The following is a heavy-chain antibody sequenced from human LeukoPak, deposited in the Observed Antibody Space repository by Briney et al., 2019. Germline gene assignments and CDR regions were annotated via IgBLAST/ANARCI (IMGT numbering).Heavy chain of an antibody. CDR3: ARDLTMKSYWFDP. Sequence: GSVKVSCKASGYTFTSYGISRVRRAPGQGLEWMGWISAYNGNTNYAQKLQGRVTMTTDKSTSTAYMELRSLRSDDTAVYYCARDLTMKSYWFDPCCQGTRVTVSS. V-gene: IGHV1-18*01. CDR1: GYTFTSYG. D-gene: IGHD3-22*01. J-gene: IGHJ5*02. CDR2: ISAYNGNT.